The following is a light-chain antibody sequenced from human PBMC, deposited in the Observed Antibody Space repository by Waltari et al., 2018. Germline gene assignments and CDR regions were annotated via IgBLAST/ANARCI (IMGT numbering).Light chain of an antibody. V-gene: IGLV2-8*01. J-gene: IGLJ2*01. Sequence: QSALTQPPSASGSPGQSVTISCTGPSSDIGDYNFFSWYQQHPGTAPQLMIYEVSKRPSGVPDRFSGSKSGYTASLTVSGLQAEDEAEYYCSSYGGRNNLIFGGGTKLTVL. CDR1: SSDIGDYNF. CDR2: EVS. CDR3: SSYGGRNNLI.